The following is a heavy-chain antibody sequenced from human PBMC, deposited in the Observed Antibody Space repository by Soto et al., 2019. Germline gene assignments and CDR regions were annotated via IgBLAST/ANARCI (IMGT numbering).Heavy chain of an antibody. J-gene: IGHJ3*01. V-gene: IGHV4-59*08. Sequence: PSETLSLTCTVSGGSISSYYWSWIRQPPGKGLEWIGYIFYSGSTNYNPSLKSRVTISVDTSKNQFSLKLSSVTAADTAVYYCARRVLEDYDDYVFDSYDLWGQGTLAT. D-gene: IGHD4-17*01. CDR2: IFYSGST. CDR1: GGSISSYY. CDR3: ARRVLEDYDDYVFDSYDL.